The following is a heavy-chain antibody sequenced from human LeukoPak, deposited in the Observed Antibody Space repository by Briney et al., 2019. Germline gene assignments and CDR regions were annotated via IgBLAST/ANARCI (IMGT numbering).Heavy chain of an antibody. J-gene: IGHJ3*01. CDR1: GYAFPGHH. CDR3: ARLRGYSFDV. D-gene: IGHD2-15*01. V-gene: IGHV1-46*01. Sequence: ASVKVSCKASGYAFPGHHIHWVRQAPGQGLRWMGTINPGGGATSYAQKFQGRVTMTRETSTSTVHMDLSSLRSDDTAVYYCARLRGYSFDVWGQGTLVTVSS. CDR2: INPGGGAT.